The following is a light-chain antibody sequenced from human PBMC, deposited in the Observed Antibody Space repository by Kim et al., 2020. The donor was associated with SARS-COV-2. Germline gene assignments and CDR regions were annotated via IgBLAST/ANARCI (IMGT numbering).Light chain of an antibody. CDR1: QVIDIY. CDR3: QQLYTYPWT. CDR2: AAS. J-gene: IGKJ1*01. Sequence: ASVGDRVTIACRASQVIDIYLAWYKQKPGKAPNLLVYAASNLQSGVPSRFRGSGSGTAFTLTISSLQPEDFAAYYCQQLYTYPWTFGQGTKVDIK. V-gene: IGKV1-9*01.